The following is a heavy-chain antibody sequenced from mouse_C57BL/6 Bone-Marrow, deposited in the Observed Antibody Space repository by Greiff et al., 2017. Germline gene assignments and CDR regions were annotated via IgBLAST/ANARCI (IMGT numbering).Heavy chain of an antibody. CDR3: ARNLGWIPHWYFVV. J-gene: IGHJ1*03. Sequence: EVQRVESGPVLVKPGPSVKISCKASGFTFTDYYMHWVKQSHGKSLEWIGLVYPYNGGTSYNQKFKGKATLTVDTSSSTAYMELNSLAAEVSAVDDCARNLGWIPHWYFVVWGTGTTVTVSS. V-gene: IGHV1-36*01. CDR2: VYPYNGGT. D-gene: IGHD2-3*01. CDR1: GFTFTDYY.